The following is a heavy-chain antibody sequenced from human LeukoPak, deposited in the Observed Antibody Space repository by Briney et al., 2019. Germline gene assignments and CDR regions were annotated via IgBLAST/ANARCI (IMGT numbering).Heavy chain of an antibody. CDR2: IYYSGST. CDR1: GGSIRSSYYY. D-gene: IGHD3-10*01. J-gene: IGHJ4*02. V-gene: IGHV4-39*01. CDR3: AAYGSGSYPWD. Sequence: SETLSLTCTVSGGSIRSSYYYWGWIRQPPGKGLEWIGSIYYSGSTYYNPSLKSRVTISVDTSKNQFSLKLSSVTAADTAVYYCAAYGSGSYPWDWGQGTLVTVSS.